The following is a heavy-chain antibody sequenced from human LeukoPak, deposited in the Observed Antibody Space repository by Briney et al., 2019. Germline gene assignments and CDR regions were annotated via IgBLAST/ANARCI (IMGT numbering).Heavy chain of an antibody. V-gene: IGHV4-34*01. J-gene: IGHJ4*03. CDR3: ARGPTISETGYFDY. Sequence: SEILSLTCAVYGGSFNTYYWSWIRQSPGKGLDWIAEINHRGDTNYNPSVKSRVTISVDTSKNQFSLKVNSLTAADTAVYYCARGPTISETGYFDYWGQGTLVTVSS. CDR1: GGSFNTYY. D-gene: IGHD1-1*01. CDR2: INHRGDT.